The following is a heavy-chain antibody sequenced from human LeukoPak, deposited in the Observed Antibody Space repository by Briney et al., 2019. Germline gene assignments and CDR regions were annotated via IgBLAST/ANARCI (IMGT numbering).Heavy chain of an antibody. CDR2: INHSGST. Sequence: PSETLSLTCAVYGGSFSGYYWSWIRQPPGKGLEWIGEINHSGSTNYNPSLKSRVTISVDTSKNQFSLKLSSVTAADTAVYYCARVDTAMALPFDYWGHGTLVTVSS. V-gene: IGHV4-34*01. D-gene: IGHD5-18*01. J-gene: IGHJ4*01. CDR1: GGSFSGYY. CDR3: ARVDTAMALPFDY.